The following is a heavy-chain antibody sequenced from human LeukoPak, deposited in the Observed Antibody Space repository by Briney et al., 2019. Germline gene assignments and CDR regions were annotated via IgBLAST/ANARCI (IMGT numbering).Heavy chain of an antibody. V-gene: IGHV1-69*01. Sequence: SVKVSCKASGGTFSSYAISWVRQAPGQGLEWMGGIIPIFGTANYAQNFQGRVTITADESTSTAYMELSSLRSEDTAVYYCARVKVGDYGGKEVFDYWGQGTLVTVSS. CDR1: GGTFSSYA. J-gene: IGHJ4*02. CDR3: ARVKVGDYGGKEVFDY. D-gene: IGHD4-23*01. CDR2: IIPIFGTA.